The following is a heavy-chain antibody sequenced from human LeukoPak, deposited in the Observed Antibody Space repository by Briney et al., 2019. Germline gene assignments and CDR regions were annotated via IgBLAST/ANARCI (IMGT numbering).Heavy chain of an antibody. CDR1: GGSISSYY. CDR3: ARDRSSGYHGAFDI. J-gene: IGHJ3*02. D-gene: IGHD3-22*01. V-gene: IGHV4-59*01. Sequence: PSETLSLTCTVSGGSISSYYWSWIRQPPGKGLEWIGYIYYSGSTNYNPSLKSRVTISVDTSKNQFSLNLSSVTAADTAVYYCARDRSSGYHGAFDIWGQGTMVTVSS. CDR2: IYYSGST.